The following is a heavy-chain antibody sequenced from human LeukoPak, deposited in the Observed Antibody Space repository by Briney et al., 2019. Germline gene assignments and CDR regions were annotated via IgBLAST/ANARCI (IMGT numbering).Heavy chain of an antibody. Sequence: GGSQSLSCAPSGLTFSNYSMNCVRQTPGKGLEWVSYIRSSSSFIYCAESVKGRFTNSRNNAKNSLYLQMNSLRAEDTAVYYCARDVLIAADGVIRLDAFDIWGQGTVVTVSS. V-gene: IGHV3-21*01. CDR3: ARDVLIAADGVIRLDAFDI. CDR1: GLTFSNYS. D-gene: IGHD6-13*01. CDR2: IRSSSSFI. J-gene: IGHJ3*02.